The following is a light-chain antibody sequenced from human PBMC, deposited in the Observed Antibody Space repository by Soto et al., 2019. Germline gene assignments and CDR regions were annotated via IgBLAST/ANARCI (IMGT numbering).Light chain of an antibody. V-gene: IGLV2-11*01. CDR2: DVN. Sequence: QSVLTQPRSVSGSPGQSVTISCTGTSSDVGAYNYVSWYQQHPGKVPKLMIYDVNERPSGVPDRFSGSKSGNTASLTISGLQVDDEADYYCCSYVGSYSFVFGTGTKVTVL. CDR3: CSYVGSYSFV. J-gene: IGLJ1*01. CDR1: SSDVGAYNY.